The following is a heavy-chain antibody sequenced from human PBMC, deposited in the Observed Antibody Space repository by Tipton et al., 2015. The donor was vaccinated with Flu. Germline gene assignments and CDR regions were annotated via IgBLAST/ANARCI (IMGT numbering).Heavy chain of an antibody. V-gene: IGHV4-38-2*02. CDR1: GYSISSGYY. CDR3: ATYYYGSGTQSAFDY. J-gene: IGHJ4*02. Sequence: TLSLTCTVSGYSISSGYYWGWIRQPPGKGLEWIGSIFHGGSTYYNPPLKSRVTISVDTSKNQFSLKLSSVTAADTAVYYCATYYYGSGTQSAFDYWGQGTLVTVSS. CDR2: IFHGGST. D-gene: IGHD3-10*01.